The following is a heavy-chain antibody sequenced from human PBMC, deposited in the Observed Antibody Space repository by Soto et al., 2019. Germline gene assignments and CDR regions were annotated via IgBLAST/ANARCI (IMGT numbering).Heavy chain of an antibody. D-gene: IGHD6-19*01. CDR1: GFTFRGYG. V-gene: IGHV3-30*18. Sequence: GGSLRLYCAASGFTFRGYGVRWVRQAPGKGLEWVAVISYDGRNKYYADAVKGRFTISRDNSKNTLYLQMSSLRAEDTAVYYCVKDGSSGWPYFYDMDVWGQGTTVTVSS. CDR2: ISYDGRNK. CDR3: VKDGSSGWPYFYDMDV. J-gene: IGHJ6*02.